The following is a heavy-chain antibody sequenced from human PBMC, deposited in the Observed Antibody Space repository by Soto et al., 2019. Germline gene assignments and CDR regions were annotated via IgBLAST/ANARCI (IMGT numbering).Heavy chain of an antibody. CDR3: TTGILYDFWSGYYFGMDV. CDR2: IKSKTDGGTT. CDR1: GFTFSNAW. D-gene: IGHD3-3*01. Sequence: GGSLRLSCAASGFTFSNAWMSWVRQAPGKGLEWVGRIKSKTDGGTTDYAAPVKGRFTISRDDSKNTLYLQMNSLRTEDTAVYYCTTGILYDFWSGYYFGMDVWGQGTTVTVSS. V-gene: IGHV3-15*01. J-gene: IGHJ6*02.